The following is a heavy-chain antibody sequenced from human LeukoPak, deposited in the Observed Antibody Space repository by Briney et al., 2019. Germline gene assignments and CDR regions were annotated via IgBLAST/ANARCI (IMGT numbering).Heavy chain of an antibody. V-gene: IGHV1-69*05. CDR3: ARGVGAYCSSTSCYLSDN. CDR2: IIPIFGTA. Sequence: GASVKFSCKASGGTFSSYAISCVRQAPGQGLEWMGGIIPIFGTANYAQKFQGRVTITTDESTSTAYMELSSLRFEDTAVYYCARGVGAYCSSTSCYLSDNWGQGNVVTVSS. J-gene: IGHJ4*02. D-gene: IGHD2-2*01. CDR1: GGTFSSYA.